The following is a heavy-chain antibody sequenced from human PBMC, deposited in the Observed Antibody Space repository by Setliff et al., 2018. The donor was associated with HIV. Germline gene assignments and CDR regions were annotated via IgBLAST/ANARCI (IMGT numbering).Heavy chain of an antibody. J-gene: IGHJ6*02. CDR1: GFSISSGFF. CDR2: IYQSGTT. V-gene: IGHV4-38-2*01. D-gene: IGHD2-15*01. CDR3: ARKAADVSGGGMDV. Sequence: SETLSLTCAVSGFSISSGFFWGWVRQPPGKGLEWIGSIYQSGTTYYNPALKSRVTISADTSKNQFSLRLTSVTAADTAIYYCARKAADVSGGGMDVWGQGTTVTVSS.